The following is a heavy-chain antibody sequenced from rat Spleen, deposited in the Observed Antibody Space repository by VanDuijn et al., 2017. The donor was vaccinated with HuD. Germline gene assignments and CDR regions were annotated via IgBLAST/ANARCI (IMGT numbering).Heavy chain of an antibody. V-gene: IGHV5-27*01. CDR2: ISAGGDST. CDR3: TTGIYYYDGTYYYFDY. J-gene: IGHJ2*01. Sequence: EVQLVESGGGLVQPGRSLKLSCAASGFTFSNYYMAWVRQAPTKGLEWVAYISAGGDSTYYRDSVKGRFTISRDNAKSTLYLQMDSLRSEDTATYYCTTGIYYYDGTYYYFDYWGQGVMVTVSS. CDR1: GFTFSNYY. D-gene: IGHD1-12*02.